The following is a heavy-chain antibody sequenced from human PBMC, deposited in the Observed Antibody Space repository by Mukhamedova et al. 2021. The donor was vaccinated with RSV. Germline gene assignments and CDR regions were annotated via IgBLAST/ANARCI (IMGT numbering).Heavy chain of an antibody. V-gene: IGHV2-26*01. CDR3: AREARVGYSSSVGGMDV. J-gene: IGHJ6*02. D-gene: IGHD6-6*01. CDR2: IFSNDEK. Sequence: GKALEWLAHIFSNDEKSYSTSLKSRLTISKDTSKSQVALTMTNMDPVDTATYYCAREARVGYSSSVGGMDVWGQGTTVTVSS.